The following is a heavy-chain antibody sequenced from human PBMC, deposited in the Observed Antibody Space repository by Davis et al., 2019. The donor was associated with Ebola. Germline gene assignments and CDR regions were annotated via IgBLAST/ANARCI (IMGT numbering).Heavy chain of an antibody. D-gene: IGHD4-23*01. CDR2: INSDGSST. CDR1: GFTFSSYW. Sequence: GESLKISCAASGFTFSSYWMHWVRQAPGKGLVWVSRINSDGSSTSYADSVKGRFTISRDNAKSTLYLQMNSLRAEDTAVYYCARVTVGAFDIWGQGTMVTVSS. CDR3: ARVTVGAFDI. J-gene: IGHJ3*02. V-gene: IGHV3-74*01.